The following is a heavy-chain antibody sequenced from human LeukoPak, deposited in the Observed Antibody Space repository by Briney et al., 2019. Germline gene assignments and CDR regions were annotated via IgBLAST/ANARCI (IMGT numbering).Heavy chain of an antibody. V-gene: IGHV4-30-2*01. CDR1: GGSISSGGYS. D-gene: IGHD2-2*01. Sequence: SETLSLTCAVSGGSISSGGYSWSWIRQPPGTGLEWIGYIYHSGSTYYNPSLKSRVTISVDRSKNQFSLKLSSVTAADTAVYYCARADIVVVPAAKGAFDIWGQGTMVTVSS. CDR3: ARADIVVVPAAKGAFDI. CDR2: IYHSGST. J-gene: IGHJ3*02.